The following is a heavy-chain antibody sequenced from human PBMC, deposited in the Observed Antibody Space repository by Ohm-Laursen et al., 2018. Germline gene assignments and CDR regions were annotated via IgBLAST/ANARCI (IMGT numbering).Heavy chain of an antibody. CDR1: GGSVTTYY. Sequence: SETLSLTCTVSGGSVTTYYWNWIRQPPGKGLEWIGGISYSGSTNFNPSLESRLTISVDTSKNQFSLKVRSVTTADTAVYYCAGDTIGIDYWGQGSLVTVSS. CDR2: ISYSGST. D-gene: IGHD3-10*01. CDR3: AGDTIGIDY. V-gene: IGHV4-59*02. J-gene: IGHJ4*02.